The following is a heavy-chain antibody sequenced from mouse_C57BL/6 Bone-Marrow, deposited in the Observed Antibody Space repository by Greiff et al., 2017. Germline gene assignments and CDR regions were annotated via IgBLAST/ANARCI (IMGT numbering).Heavy chain of an antibody. Sequence: QVQLQQPGAELVKPGASVKMSCKASGYTFTSYWITWVKQRPGQGLEWIGDIYPGSGSTNYNEKFKSKATLTVDTSSSTASMQLSSLTSEDSAVYYCARGPITTVVEGYFDVWGTGTTVTVSS. V-gene: IGHV1-55*01. CDR3: ARGPITTVVEGYFDV. CDR2: IYPGSGST. J-gene: IGHJ1*03. CDR1: GYTFTSYW. D-gene: IGHD1-1*01.